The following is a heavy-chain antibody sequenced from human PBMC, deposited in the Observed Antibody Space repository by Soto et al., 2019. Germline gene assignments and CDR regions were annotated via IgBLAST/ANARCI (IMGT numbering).Heavy chain of an antibody. CDR3: ARKAGYSGYDYGPAFDI. J-gene: IGHJ3*02. V-gene: IGHV4-34*01. CDR1: GGSFSGYY. D-gene: IGHD5-12*01. CDR2: INHSGST. Sequence: SETLSLTCAVYGGSFSGYYWSWIRQPPGKGLEWIGEINHSGSTNYNPSLRSRVTISVDTSKNQFSLKLSSVTAADTAVYYCARKAGYSGYDYGPAFDIWGQGTMVTVSS.